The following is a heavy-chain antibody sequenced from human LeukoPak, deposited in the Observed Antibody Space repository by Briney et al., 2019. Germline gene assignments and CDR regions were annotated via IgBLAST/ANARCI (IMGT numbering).Heavy chain of an antibody. CDR2: ITSSSSYV. CDR1: GFTFSTYI. Sequence: GGSLRLSCEASGFTFSTYIMNWVRQAPGKRLEWVSSITSSSSYVFYADSVKGRYTISRDNAKNSLYLQMNSLRAEDTAVYYCGILYEYGDGGLYWGQGTLVTVSS. D-gene: IGHD4-17*01. J-gene: IGHJ4*02. V-gene: IGHV3-21*01. CDR3: GILYEYGDGGLY.